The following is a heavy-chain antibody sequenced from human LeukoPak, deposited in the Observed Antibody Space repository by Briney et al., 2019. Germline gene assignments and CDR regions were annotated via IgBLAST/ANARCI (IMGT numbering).Heavy chain of an antibody. V-gene: IGHV4-59*01. Sequence: SETLSLTCIVSGGSISSYYWSWIRQPPGKGLEWIGYIYYSGSTNYNPSPKSRVTISVDTSKNQFSLKLSSVTAADTAVYYCARGYSGYDNFDYWGQGTLVTVSS. CDR2: IYYSGST. J-gene: IGHJ4*02. CDR3: ARGYSGYDNFDY. D-gene: IGHD5-12*01. CDR1: GGSISSYY.